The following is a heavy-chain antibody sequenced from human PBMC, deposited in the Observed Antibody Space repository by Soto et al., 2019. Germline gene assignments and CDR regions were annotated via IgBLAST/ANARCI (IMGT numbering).Heavy chain of an antibody. CDR1: GFIVSSNS. Sequence: EVQLVESGGGLVQPGGSLRLSCAASGFIVSSNSMTWVRQAPGKGLEWVSVIYSGGSTYYADSVKGRFTISRDNSKNTLYLQMNSLRDEETAVYYCARGLQVMVSYFDYWGQGTLVTVSS. V-gene: IGHV3-66*01. CDR2: IYSGGST. D-gene: IGHD3-16*01. J-gene: IGHJ4*02. CDR3: ARGLQVMVSYFDY.